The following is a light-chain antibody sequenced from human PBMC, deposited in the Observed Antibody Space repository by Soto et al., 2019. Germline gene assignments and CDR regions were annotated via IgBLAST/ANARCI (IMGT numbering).Light chain of an antibody. CDR3: GTWDSSLSAYV. CDR2: DNN. CDR1: SSNIGNNY. Sequence: QSVLTQPPSVSAAPGQKVTISCSGSSSNIGNNYVSWYQQLPGTAPKLLIYDNNKRPSGIPDRFSASKSGTSATLAITGLQTGDEADYYCGTWDSSLSAYVFGTGTKVTVL. J-gene: IGLJ1*01. V-gene: IGLV1-51*01.